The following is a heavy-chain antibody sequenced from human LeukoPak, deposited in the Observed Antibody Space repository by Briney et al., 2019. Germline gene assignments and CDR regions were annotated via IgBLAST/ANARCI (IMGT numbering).Heavy chain of an antibody. CDR3: ARIGVDTPRNNWFDH. CDR1: GFTFSDYY. Sequence: KPGGSLRLSCAASGFTFSDYYIRWIRQAPGKGLEWVSYISGSSSYIAYADSVKGRFTISRDNAKNSLFLQMNTLRAEDTAVYYCARIGVDTPRNNWFDHWGQGTLVTVSS. D-gene: IGHD2-2*02. V-gene: IGHV3-11*03. J-gene: IGHJ5*02. CDR2: ISGSSSYI.